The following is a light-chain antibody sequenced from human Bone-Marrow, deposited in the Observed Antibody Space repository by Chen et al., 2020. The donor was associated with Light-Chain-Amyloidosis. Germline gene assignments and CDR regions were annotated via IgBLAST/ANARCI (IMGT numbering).Light chain of an antibody. CDR2: EVT. Sequence: QSALTQPASVSGSPGQSITISCTGTSSDVGGDNHVSWYQQHPDKAPKLMIYEVTNRPSWVPARFSGSKSYNTSSLSISGLQTEEEADYFCSSYPITHTLVFGCGTRVTVL. CDR1: SSDVGGDNH. J-gene: IGLJ1*01. V-gene: IGLV2-14*01. CDR3: SSYPITHTLV.